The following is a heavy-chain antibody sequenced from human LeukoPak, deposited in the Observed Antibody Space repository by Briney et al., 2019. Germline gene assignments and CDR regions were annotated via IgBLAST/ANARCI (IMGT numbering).Heavy chain of an antibody. CDR1: GGSISSYY. J-gene: IGHJ4*02. CDR2: INYSGST. CDR3: ARAGTGIAAAGDGFDY. Sequence: SETLSLTCTVSGGSISSYYWSWIRQPPGKGLEWIGYINYSGSTNYNPSLKSRVAISVDTSKNQFSLKLSSVTAADTAVYYCARAGTGIAAAGDGFDYWGQGTLVTVSS. D-gene: IGHD6-13*01. V-gene: IGHV4-59*01.